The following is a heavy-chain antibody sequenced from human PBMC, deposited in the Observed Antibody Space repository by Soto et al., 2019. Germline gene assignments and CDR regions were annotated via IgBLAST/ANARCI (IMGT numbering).Heavy chain of an antibody. Sequence: SETLSLTCSVSGGSVNSYDWSWIRQPPGKEQERIGYIYNKGGTDYNPSIKSRVTISEDTSKNQFSLKLTSVTATDTAVYYCARRFCRGGSCYSSFDYWGQGTLVTVSS. CDR1: GGSVNSYD. CDR2: IYNKGGT. CDR3: ARRFCRGGSCYSSFDY. D-gene: IGHD2-15*01. J-gene: IGHJ4*02. V-gene: IGHV4-59*08.